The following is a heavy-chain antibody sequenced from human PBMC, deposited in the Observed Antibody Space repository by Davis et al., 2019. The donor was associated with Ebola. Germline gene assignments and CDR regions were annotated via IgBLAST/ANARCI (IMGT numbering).Heavy chain of an antibody. CDR2: IYYSGST. CDR3: ARQEGGLGYCSGGSCYLSPYYYGMDV. D-gene: IGHD2-15*01. Sequence: SETLSLTCTVSGGSISSGGYYWSWIRQPPGKGLEWIGYIYYSGSTNYNPSLKSRVTISVDTSKNQFSLKLSSVTAADTAVYYCARQEGGLGYCSGGSCYLSPYYYGMDVWGQGTTVTVSS. J-gene: IGHJ6*02. V-gene: IGHV4-61*08. CDR1: GGSISSGGYY.